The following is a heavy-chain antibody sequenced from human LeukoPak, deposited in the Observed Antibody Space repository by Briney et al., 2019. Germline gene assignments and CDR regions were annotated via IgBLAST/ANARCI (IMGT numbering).Heavy chain of an antibody. J-gene: IGHJ4*02. V-gene: IGHV3-23*01. Sequence: GGSLRLSCAASGFTFSSNWMSWVRQAPGKGLEWVSAISGSGGRTHNADSVKGRFTISRDNSKNTLHLQMNGLRAEDTAVYFCAKDHGDSGAYLNFDYWGQGVVVTVSS. CDR3: AKDHGDSGAYLNFDY. CDR2: ISGSGGRT. CDR1: GFTFSSNW. D-gene: IGHD4-17*01.